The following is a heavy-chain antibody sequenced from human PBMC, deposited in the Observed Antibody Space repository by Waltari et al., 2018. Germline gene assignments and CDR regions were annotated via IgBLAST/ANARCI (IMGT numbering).Heavy chain of an antibody. V-gene: IGHV3-13*01. CDR2: IDTTGNT. D-gene: IGHD5-12*01. J-gene: IGHJ3*02. Sequence: EVQLVESGGDLVQPGGSLRLSCAASGFTFSSSDMPWVRQATGKGLEWVSAIDTTGNTYYSDSVKALFTCSRENAKSALYLQMNSLRDGDTAVYYCTRGRRDGYNHAVDIWGQGTMVTVSS. CDR1: GFTFSSSD. CDR3: TRGRRDGYNHAVDI.